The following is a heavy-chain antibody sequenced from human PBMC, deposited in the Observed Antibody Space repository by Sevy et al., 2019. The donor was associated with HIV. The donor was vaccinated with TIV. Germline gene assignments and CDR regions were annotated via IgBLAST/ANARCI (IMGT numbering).Heavy chain of an antibody. V-gene: IGHV3-7*03. CDR1: AFTFSSYW. Sequence: GGSLRLSCAASAFTFSSYWMSWVRQAPGKGLEWVANIKEDGNEKYYVDYVKGRFTISRDNAKNSLYLQMNSLRAEDTAVYSCARVRSDYGDYYYYYYYMDLWGKGTTVTVSS. CDR3: ARVRSDYGDYYYYYYYMDL. D-gene: IGHD4-17*01. J-gene: IGHJ6*03. CDR2: IKEDGNEK.